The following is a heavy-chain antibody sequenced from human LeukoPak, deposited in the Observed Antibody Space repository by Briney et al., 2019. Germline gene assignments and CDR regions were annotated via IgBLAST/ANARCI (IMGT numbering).Heavy chain of an antibody. V-gene: IGHV4-39*01. CDR2: IYYSGST. D-gene: IGHD6-13*01. CDR1: GGSISSSSDY. CDR3: ARHEGAAAADADYFDY. J-gene: IGHJ4*02. Sequence: SETLSLTCTVSGGSISSSSDYWGWIRQPPGKGLEWIGSIYYSGSTYYNPSLKSRVTISVDTSKNQFSLKLSSVTAADTAVYYCARHEGAAAADADYFDYWGQGTLVTVSS.